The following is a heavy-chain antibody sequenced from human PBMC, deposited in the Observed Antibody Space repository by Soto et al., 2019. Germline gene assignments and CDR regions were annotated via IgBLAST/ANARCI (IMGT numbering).Heavy chain of an antibody. D-gene: IGHD2-2*01. J-gene: IGHJ4*02. CDR2: IKTKFDGETT. Sequence: EVQLVESGGDLVKPGGSFRLSCAVSCLNFLESWMNWVRLAPGKALGWFGRIKTKFDGETTDYAAPVNGRFTISRDDSKNTVYLQMNSLKTEDTAVYYCTAARGRQAVPFFDHWGQGTLVTVSS. CDR1: CLNFLESW. V-gene: IGHV3-15*07. CDR3: TAARGRQAVPFFDH.